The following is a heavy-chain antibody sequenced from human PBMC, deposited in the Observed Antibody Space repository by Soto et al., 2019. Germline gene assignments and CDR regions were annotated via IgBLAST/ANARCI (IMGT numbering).Heavy chain of an antibody. CDR2: MYFGGSF. CDR1: GDSISNGY. Sequence: SETLSLTCTVSGDSISNGYWTWIRQPPGRGLEWIGFMYFGGSFNYNPSLESRIIFSVDTSKNQFSLKLSSVTAADTAVYYCARFYRSPWFDPWGQGTRVTVSS. CDR3: ARFYRSPWFDP. D-gene: IGHD6-13*01. J-gene: IGHJ5*02. V-gene: IGHV4-59*01.